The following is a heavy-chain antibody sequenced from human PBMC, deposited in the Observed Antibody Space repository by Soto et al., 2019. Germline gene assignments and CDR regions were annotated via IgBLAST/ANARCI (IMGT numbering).Heavy chain of an antibody. V-gene: IGHV1-69*13. Sequence: SVKVSCKASGGTCSSYAISWVRQASGQGLEWMGGIIPIFGTANYAQTFQRRVTITADESTSTPYMELCSLRSEHTPLYSSASICCGVHCPNWFDPSGQGTLVTLSS. J-gene: IGHJ5*02. D-gene: IGHD2-21*02. CDR2: IIPIFGTA. CDR1: GGTCSSYA. CDR3: ASICCGVHCPNWFDP.